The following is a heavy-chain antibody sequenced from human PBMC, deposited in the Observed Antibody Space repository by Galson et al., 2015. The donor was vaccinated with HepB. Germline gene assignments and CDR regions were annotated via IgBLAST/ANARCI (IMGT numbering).Heavy chain of an antibody. J-gene: IGHJ4*02. CDR2: IKSKTDGGTT. CDR3: TTENVLRYFDVDY. V-gene: IGHV3-15*01. Sequence: SLRLSCAASGFTFSNAWMSWVRQAPGKGLEWVGRIKSKTDGGTTDYAAPVKGRFTISRDDSKNTLYLQMNSLKTEDTAVYYCTTENVLRYFDVDYWGQGTLVTVSS. D-gene: IGHD3-9*01. CDR1: GFTFSNAW.